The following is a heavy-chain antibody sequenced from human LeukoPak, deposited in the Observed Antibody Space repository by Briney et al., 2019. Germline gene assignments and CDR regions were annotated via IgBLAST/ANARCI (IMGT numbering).Heavy chain of an antibody. J-gene: IGHJ4*02. CDR2: ISSSSSYI. D-gene: IGHD6-19*01. CDR3: AREGGIGVIVY. V-gene: IGHV3-21*01. Sequence: GGSLRLSCAASGFTFSSYSMNWVRQAPGKGLEWVSSISSSSSYIYYADSVKGRFTISRDNAKNSLYLQMNSLRAEDTAVYDFAREGGIGVIVYWGQGTLVTVSS. CDR1: GFTFSSYS.